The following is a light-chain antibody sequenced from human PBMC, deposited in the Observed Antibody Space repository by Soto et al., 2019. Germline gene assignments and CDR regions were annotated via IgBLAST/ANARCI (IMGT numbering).Light chain of an antibody. V-gene: IGLV2-14*03. J-gene: IGLJ1*01. CDR1: SSDVGSYNS. CDR3: SSFTSSSSYV. Sequence: SVLAQPASVSVSPGQSITISCTGTSSDVGSYNSVSWYQQYPGKAPTLMIHDVSNRPSGVSNRFSGSKSGNTASLTISGLQAEDEADYYCSSFTSSSSYVFGSGTKVTVL. CDR2: DVS.